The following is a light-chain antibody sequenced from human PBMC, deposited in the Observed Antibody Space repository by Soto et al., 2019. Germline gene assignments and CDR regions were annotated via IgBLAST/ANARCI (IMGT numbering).Light chain of an antibody. V-gene: IGKV3-15*01. Sequence: EIVLTQSPGTLSLSPGERAILSCRASQSLSSTRLAWHQQKRGQAPRLLIYRASTRATGIPARFSGSGSGTEFTLTISSLQSEDFAIYYCQQSRTFAQGTKVDIK. CDR1: QSLSST. J-gene: IGKJ2*01. CDR3: QQSRT. CDR2: RAS.